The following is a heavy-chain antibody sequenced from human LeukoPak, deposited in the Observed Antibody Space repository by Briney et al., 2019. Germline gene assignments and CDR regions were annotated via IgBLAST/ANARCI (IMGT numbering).Heavy chain of an antibody. CDR1: XFTFXXXX. V-gene: IGHV3-74*01. CDR2: INSDGSRT. J-gene: IGHJ4*02. Sequence: GGSLRLSCAASXFTFXXXXMHXVXQAPGXXXXWVSRINSDGSRTNYADSVKGRFTISRDNAKNTLFLQMNSLRAEDTAVYYCVLGMRNDYFDYWGQGTLVTVSS. CDR3: VLGMRNDYFDY. D-gene: IGHD7-27*01.